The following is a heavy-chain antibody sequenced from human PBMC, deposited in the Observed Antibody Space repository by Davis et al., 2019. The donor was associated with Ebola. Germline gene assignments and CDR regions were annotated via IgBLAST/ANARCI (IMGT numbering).Heavy chain of an antibody. Sequence: GESLKISCAASGFTFSDYAMSWVRQAPGQGLEWVSAITGSGTYYTDSVKGRFTISRDDSKNTLYLQMNSLHQGPIGLPPGTLLQEHLWG. V-gene: IGHV3-23*01. CDR1: GFTFSDYA. CDR3: TLLQEHL. CDR2: ITGSGT. J-gene: IGHJ6*01.